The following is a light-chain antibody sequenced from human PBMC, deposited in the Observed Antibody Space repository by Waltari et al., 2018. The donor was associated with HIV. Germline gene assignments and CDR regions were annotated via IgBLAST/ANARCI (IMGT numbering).Light chain of an antibody. CDR1: QSLLHSNGFNY. CDR2: LDS. J-gene: IGKJ2*01. CDR3: MQALQTPPA. Sequence: DIVMTQSPLSLPVTPGEPASISCRSSQSLLHSNGFNYLDWYLQKPGQSPQLLIYLDSNRAPGVPDRFRGSGSGTDFTLKISRVEAEDVGVYYCMQALQTPPAFGQGTKLEIK. V-gene: IGKV2-28*01.